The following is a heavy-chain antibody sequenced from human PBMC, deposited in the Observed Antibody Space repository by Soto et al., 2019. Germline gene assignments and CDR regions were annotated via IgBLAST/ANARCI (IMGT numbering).Heavy chain of an antibody. CDR3: AKDRHYDFWSGSRKRPNWFDP. V-gene: IGHV3-23*01. J-gene: IGHJ5*02. CDR1: GFTFSSYA. D-gene: IGHD3-3*01. CDR2: ISGSGGST. Sequence: GGSLRLSCAASGFTFSSYAMSWVRQAPGKGLEWVSAISGSGGSTYYADSVKGRFTISRDNSKNTLYLQMNSLRAEDTAVYYCAKDRHYDFWSGSRKRPNWFDPWGQGNLVTVSS.